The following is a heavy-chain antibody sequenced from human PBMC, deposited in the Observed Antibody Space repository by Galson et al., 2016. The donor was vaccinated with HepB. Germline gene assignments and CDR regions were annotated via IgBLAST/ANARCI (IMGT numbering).Heavy chain of an antibody. J-gene: IGHJ5*02. CDR1: GYTLTTYA. D-gene: IGHD3-22*01. V-gene: IGHV1-3*01. CDR2: INAGNGYT. CDR3: ARENYFDDTGDWFDP. Sequence: SVKVSCKASGYTLTTYAMHWLRQAPGQRLEWMGWINAGNGYTKYSQSFQGRITITSDTSANTAFMELSSLRSEDTAVYYCARENYFDDTGDWFDPWGQGTLVTVSS.